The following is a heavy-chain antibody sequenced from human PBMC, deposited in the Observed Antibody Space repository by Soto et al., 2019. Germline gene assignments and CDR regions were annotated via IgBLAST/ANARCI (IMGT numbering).Heavy chain of an antibody. CDR1: GFTFSSYW. CDR3: ARDGSQFLIMTTIVSDYYYGMDV. D-gene: IGHD2-21*02. Sequence: GGSLRLSCAASGFTFSSYWMHWVRQAPGKGLVWVSRINSDGSSTSYADSVKGRFTISRDNAKNTLYLQMNSLRAEDTAVYYCARDGSQFLIMTTIVSDYYYGMDVWGQGTKVTVYS. V-gene: IGHV3-74*01. CDR2: INSDGSST. J-gene: IGHJ6*02.